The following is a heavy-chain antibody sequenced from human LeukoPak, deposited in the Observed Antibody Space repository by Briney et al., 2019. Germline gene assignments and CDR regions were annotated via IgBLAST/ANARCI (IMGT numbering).Heavy chain of an antibody. CDR1: GFTFSSYA. CDR2: ISYDGSNK. D-gene: IGHD6-13*01. CDR3: ARDPSRSWWGYFDY. J-gene: IGHJ4*02. V-gene: IGHV3-30*04. Sequence: PGGSLRLSCAASGFTFSSYAMHWVRQAPGMGLEWVAVISYDGSNKYYADSVKGRFTISRDISKNTLYLQMNSLRAEDTAVYYCARDPSRSWWGYFDYWGQGALVTVSS.